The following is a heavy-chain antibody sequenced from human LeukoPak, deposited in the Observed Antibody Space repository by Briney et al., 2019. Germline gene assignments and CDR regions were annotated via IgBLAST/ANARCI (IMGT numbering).Heavy chain of an antibody. CDR1: GGSISSGGYY. CDR2: IYYSGST. J-gene: IGHJ6*02. V-gene: IGHV4-31*03. CDR3: ARARCSSTSCYGMAGYGMDV. D-gene: IGHD2-2*01. Sequence: SQTLSLTCTVSGGSISSGGYYWSWLRQHPGKGLEWLGYIYYSGSTYYNTSLKSRVTISVDTSKNQFSLKLSSVTAADTAVYYCARARCSSTSCYGMAGYGMDVWGQGTTVTVSS.